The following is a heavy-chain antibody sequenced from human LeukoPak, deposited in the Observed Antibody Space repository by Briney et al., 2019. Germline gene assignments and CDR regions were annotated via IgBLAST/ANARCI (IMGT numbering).Heavy chain of an antibody. CDR1: GFTFSSYA. CDR3: AKVSYCSGGSCYPLFDY. J-gene: IGHJ4*02. D-gene: IGHD2-15*01. V-gene: IGHV3-23*01. CDR2: ISGSGGST. Sequence: GGSLRLSCAASGFTFSSYAMSWVGQAPGKGLEWVSAISGSGGSTYYADSVKGRFTISRDNSKNTLYLQMNSLRAEDTAVYYCAKVSYCSGGSCYPLFDYWGQGTLVTVSS.